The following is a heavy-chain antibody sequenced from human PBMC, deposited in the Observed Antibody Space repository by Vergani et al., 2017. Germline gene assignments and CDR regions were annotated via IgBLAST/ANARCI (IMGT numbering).Heavy chain of an antibody. CDR3: ARVANDAFDI. Sequence: EVQLVESGGGLVQPGGSLRLSCAASGFNFSRYEMNWVRQAPGKGLEWVSYISSSGSTIYYADSVKGRFTISRDNAKNSLYLQMNSLRAEDTAVYYCARVANDAFDIWGQGTMVTVSS. V-gene: IGHV3-48*03. J-gene: IGHJ3*02. CDR1: GFNFSRYE. CDR2: ISSSGSTI.